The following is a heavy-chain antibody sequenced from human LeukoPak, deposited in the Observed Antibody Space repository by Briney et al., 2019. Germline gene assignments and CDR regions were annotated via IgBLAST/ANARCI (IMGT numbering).Heavy chain of an antibody. V-gene: IGHV4-34*01. CDR1: GGSFSGYY. CDR2: INHSGST. Sequence: SETLSLTCAVYGGSFSGYYWSWISQPPGKGLEWIGEINHSGSTNYNPSLKSRVTISVDTSKNQFSLKLSSVTAADTAVYYCARGISEDDYGDYVRLRAGGPFDYWGQGTLVTVSS. CDR3: ARGISEDDYGDYVRLRAGGPFDY. D-gene: IGHD4-17*01. J-gene: IGHJ4*02.